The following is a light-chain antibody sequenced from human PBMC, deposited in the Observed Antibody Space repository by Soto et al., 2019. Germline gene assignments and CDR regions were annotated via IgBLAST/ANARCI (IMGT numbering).Light chain of an antibody. CDR3: SSYTYSSTYL. CDR2: NVY. V-gene: IGLV2-14*03. Sequence: QSALTQPASVSGSPGQSITISCTGTSSDVGGYNSVSWYQHHPGKAPKLMIYNVYNRPSGVFHRLSGSKSGSTASLTISGLQAEDEADYYCSSYTYSSTYLFGTGTKLTVL. CDR1: SSDVGGYNS. J-gene: IGLJ1*01.